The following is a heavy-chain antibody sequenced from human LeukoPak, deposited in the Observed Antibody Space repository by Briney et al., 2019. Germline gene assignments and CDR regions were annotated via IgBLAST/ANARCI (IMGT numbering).Heavy chain of an antibody. J-gene: IGHJ4*02. CDR1: GFTFADYT. CDR3: TKGPYYYDSSGYFHFDY. CDR2: ISWDGGTT. V-gene: IGHV3-43D*03. D-gene: IGHD3-22*01. Sequence: GGSLRLSCVASGFTFADYTMHWFRQSPGSGLEWVSLISWDGGTTYYADSVKGRFTISRDNSKNSLYLQMNSLRVEDTALYYCTKGPYYYDSSGYFHFDYWGQGTLVTVSS.